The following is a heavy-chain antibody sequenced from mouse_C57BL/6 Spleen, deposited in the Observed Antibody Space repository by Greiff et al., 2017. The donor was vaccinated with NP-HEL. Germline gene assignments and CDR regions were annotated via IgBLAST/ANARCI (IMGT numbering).Heavy chain of an antibody. D-gene: IGHD1-1*01. CDR2: IWTGGGT. CDR1: GFSLTSYA. V-gene: IGHV2-9-1*01. Sequence: VKVVESGPGLVAPSQSLSITCTVSGFSLTSYAISWVRQPPGKGLEWLGVIWTGGGTNYNSALKSRLSISKDNSKSQVFLKMNSLQTDDTATYYCARNSYYYGSSYGYFDVWGTGTTVTVSS. CDR3: ARNSYYYGSSYGYFDV. J-gene: IGHJ1*03.